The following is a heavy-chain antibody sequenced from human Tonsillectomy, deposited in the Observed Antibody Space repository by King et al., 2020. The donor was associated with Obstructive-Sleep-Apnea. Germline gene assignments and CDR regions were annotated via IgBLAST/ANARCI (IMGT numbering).Heavy chain of an antibody. CDR3: ARNPIALTGTHFDY. J-gene: IGHJ4*02. Sequence: VQLQESGPGLVKPSETLSLTCTVSGYSISSNYYWGWIRQPPGRGLEWIGSIYHSGSNYYNPSLKSRVTISVDTSTSTVYMELSSLRSEDTAVYYCARNPIALTGTHFDYWGQGTLVTVSS. V-gene: IGHV4-38-2*02. D-gene: IGHD6-19*01. CDR2: IYHSGSN. CDR1: GYSISSNYY.